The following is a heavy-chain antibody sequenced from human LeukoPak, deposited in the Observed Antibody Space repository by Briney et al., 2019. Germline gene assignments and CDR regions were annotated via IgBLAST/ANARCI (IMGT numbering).Heavy chain of an antibody. Sequence: QPGRSLRLSCAASGFTFSSYAMHWVRQAPGKGLEWVAVISYDGSNKYYADSVKGRFTISRDNSMNTLYLQMNSLRAEDTAVYYCARWVTFGGIIVNDFWGQGTLVTVSS. D-gene: IGHD3-16*02. J-gene: IGHJ4*02. CDR2: ISYDGSNK. V-gene: IGHV3-30*04. CDR3: ARWVTFGGIIVNDF. CDR1: GFTFSSYA.